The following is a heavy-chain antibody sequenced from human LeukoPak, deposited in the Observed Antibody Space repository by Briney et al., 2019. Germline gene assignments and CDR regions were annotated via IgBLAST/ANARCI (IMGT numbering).Heavy chain of an antibody. CDR2: INHSGST. D-gene: IGHD6-19*01. CDR3: ACHSSGWYSDWFDP. J-gene: IGHJ5*02. CDR1: GRSFSGYY. V-gene: IGHV4-34*01. Sequence: SETLSLTCAVYGRSFSGYYWSWIRQPPGKGLEWIGEINHSGSTNYNPSLKSRVTISVDTSKNQFSLKLSSVTAADTAVYYCACHSSGWYSDWFDPWGQGTLVTVSS.